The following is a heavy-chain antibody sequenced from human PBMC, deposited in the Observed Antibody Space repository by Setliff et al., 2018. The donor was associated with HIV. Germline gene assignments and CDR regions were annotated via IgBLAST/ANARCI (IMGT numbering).Heavy chain of an antibody. CDR1: DDPISSYY. J-gene: IGHJ4*02. Sequence: SETLSLTCSVTDDPISSYYWSWVRQPAGKGLEWIGRLYVSGDTNYNPSLKSRVTMSLDTSKKHFSLKLKSVTAADTAVYYCARQERYCTSADCYRYFNYWGQGTLVTVSS. D-gene: IGHD2-2*02. CDR3: ARQERYCTSADCYRYFNY. CDR2: LYVSGDT. V-gene: IGHV4-4*07.